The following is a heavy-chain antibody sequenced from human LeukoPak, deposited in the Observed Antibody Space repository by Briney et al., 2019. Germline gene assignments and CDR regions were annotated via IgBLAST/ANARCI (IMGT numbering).Heavy chain of an antibody. CDR1: GYSFTSYW. CDR2: IYPGDSDT. D-gene: IGHD6-19*01. CDR3: ARLLAVAGTTHAFDI. J-gene: IGHJ3*02. Sequence: GESLKISCKGSGYSFTSYWIGWVRQMPGKGLEWMGIIYPGDSDTRYSPSFQGQVTISADKSISTAYLQWSSLKASDTAMYYCARLLAVAGTTHAFDIWGQGTMVTVSS. V-gene: IGHV5-51*01.